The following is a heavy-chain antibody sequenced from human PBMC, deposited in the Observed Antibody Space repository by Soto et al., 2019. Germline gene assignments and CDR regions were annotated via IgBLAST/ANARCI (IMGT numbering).Heavy chain of an antibody. Sequence: AASVKVSCKASGITFSSYGISWVRQVPGQGLEWVGGIIPFFGASNFAQKFRGRVTITADKSTSTAYMELSSLRSDDTAVYYCARDVFRARPGPWGQGTLVTVSS. D-gene: IGHD2-2*01. V-gene: IGHV1-69*06. CDR2: IIPFFGAS. CDR1: GITFSSYG. CDR3: ARDVFRARPGP. J-gene: IGHJ5*02.